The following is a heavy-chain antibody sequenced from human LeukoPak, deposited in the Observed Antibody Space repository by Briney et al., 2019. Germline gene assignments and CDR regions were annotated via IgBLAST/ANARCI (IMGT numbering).Heavy chain of an antibody. CDR1: GFTFRSYN. CDR2: ITSSSSYI. Sequence: GGSLRLSCAASGFTFRSYNMNWVRQAPGKGLEWVSSITSSSSYIYYADSVKGRFTISRDNAKNTLYLQMNSLRAEDTAVYYCARARYSGSPDAFDIWGQGTMVTVSS. CDR3: ARARYSGSPDAFDI. V-gene: IGHV3-21*01. D-gene: IGHD1-26*01. J-gene: IGHJ3*02.